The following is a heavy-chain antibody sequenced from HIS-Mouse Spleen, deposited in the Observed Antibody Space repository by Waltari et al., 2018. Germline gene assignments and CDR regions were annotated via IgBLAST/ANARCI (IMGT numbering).Heavy chain of an antibody. J-gene: IGHJ2*01. CDR1: GGSISSSSYY. CDR2: IYYSGGT. Sequence: QLQLQESGPGLVKPSETLSLTCTVSGGSISSSSYYWGWIRQPPGKVLEWIGSIYYSGGTYYNPSLKSRVTISVDTSKNQFSLKLSSVTAADTAVYYCAREIPYSSSWYDWYFDLWGRGTLVTVSS. CDR3: AREIPYSSSWYDWYFDL. D-gene: IGHD6-13*01. V-gene: IGHV4-39*07.